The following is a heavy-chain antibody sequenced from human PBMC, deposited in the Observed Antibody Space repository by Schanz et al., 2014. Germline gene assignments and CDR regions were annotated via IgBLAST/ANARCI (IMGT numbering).Heavy chain of an antibody. V-gene: IGHV3-23*01. CDR3: AKHVRSLTGNDY. CDR2: ISGSGGST. CDR1: GFTFSSYT. Sequence: EVQLLESGGGLVRPGGSLRLSCAASGFTFSSYTMNWVRQAPGKGLEWVSAISGSGGSTVYADSVKGRFIVSRDNSKNTLYLEMNRLRVDDTAVYYCAKHVRSLTGNDYWGQGTLVTVSS. D-gene: IGHD3-9*01. J-gene: IGHJ4*02.